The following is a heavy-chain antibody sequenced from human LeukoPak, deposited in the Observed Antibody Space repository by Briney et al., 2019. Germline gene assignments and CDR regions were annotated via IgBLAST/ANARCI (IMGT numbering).Heavy chain of an antibody. CDR1: GFTFSSYG. Sequence: GGSLRLSCAASGFTFSSYGMHWVRQAPGKGLGWVAFIRSEGSNKYYGDSVKSRFTISRDNSKNTLYLQMNGLGAEDTAVYYCASGGNSDYIDVWGKGTTVTVSS. CDR3: ASGGNSDYIDV. J-gene: IGHJ6*03. CDR2: IRSEGSNK. V-gene: IGHV3-30*02. D-gene: IGHD4-23*01.